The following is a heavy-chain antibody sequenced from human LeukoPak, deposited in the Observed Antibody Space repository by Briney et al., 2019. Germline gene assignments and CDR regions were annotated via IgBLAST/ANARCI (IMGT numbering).Heavy chain of an antibody. D-gene: IGHD1-20*01. CDR1: GFTFSSYA. CDR2: IKQDGSEK. Sequence: GGSLRLSCAASGFTFSSYAMSWVRQAPGKGLEWVANIKQDGSEKYYVDSVKGRFTISRDNAKNSLYLQMNSLRAEDTAVYYCARDNFYYYYGMDVWGQGTTVTVSS. V-gene: IGHV3-7*01. CDR3: ARDNFYYYYGMDV. J-gene: IGHJ6*02.